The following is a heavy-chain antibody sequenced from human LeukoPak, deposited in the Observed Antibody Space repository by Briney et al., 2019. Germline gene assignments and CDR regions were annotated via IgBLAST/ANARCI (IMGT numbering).Heavy chain of an antibody. V-gene: IGHV3-48*03. CDR2: ISSSGSTI. CDR3: ARGDGYDEIPFDY. Sequence: PGGSLRLSCAASGFTFSSYEMNWVRQAPGKGLEWVSYISSSGSTIYYADSVKGRFTISRDSAKNSLYLQMNSLRAEDTAVYYCARGDGYDEIPFDYWGQGTLVTVSS. J-gene: IGHJ4*02. CDR1: GFTFSSYE. D-gene: IGHD5-24*01.